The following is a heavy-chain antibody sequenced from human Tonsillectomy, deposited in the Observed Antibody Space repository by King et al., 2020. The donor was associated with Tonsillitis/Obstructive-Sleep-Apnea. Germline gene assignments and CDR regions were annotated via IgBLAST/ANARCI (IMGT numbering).Heavy chain of an antibody. D-gene: IGHD3-22*01. J-gene: IGHJ4*02. CDR1: GFTFSSYG. V-gene: IGHV3-30*18. Sequence: VQLVESGGGVVQPGRSLRLSCAASGFTFSSYGMHWVRQAPGKGLEWVAVISYDGSNKYYADSVKGRFTVSRDNSKNTLYLQMNSLRAEDTAVYYCAKDFQGGYYYDSSDFYRVLTHFDYWGQGTLVTVSS. CDR3: AKDFQGGYYYDSSDFYRVLTHFDY. CDR2: ISYDGSNK.